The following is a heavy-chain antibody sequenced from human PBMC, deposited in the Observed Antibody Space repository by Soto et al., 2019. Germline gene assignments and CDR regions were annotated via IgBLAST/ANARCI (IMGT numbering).Heavy chain of an antibody. Sequence: EVQLVESGGSLVKPGGSLRLSCVASGFTFSSYGMNWVRQVPGKGLEWVASISSKIGYIFYADSVKGRFTISRDNAKNSLYLQMNSLRVEDTAVYYCARVFCTNGVCYYYYYGMDVWGQGTTVTVSS. CDR3: ARVFCTNGVCYYYYYGMDV. D-gene: IGHD2-8*01. CDR1: GFTFSSYG. J-gene: IGHJ6*02. V-gene: IGHV3-21*02. CDR2: ISSKIGYI.